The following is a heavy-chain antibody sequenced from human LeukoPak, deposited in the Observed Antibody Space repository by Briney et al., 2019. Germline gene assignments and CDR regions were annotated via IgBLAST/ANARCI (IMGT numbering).Heavy chain of an antibody. J-gene: IGHJ4*02. D-gene: IGHD1-26*01. Sequence: SETLSLTCTVSGGSISSSGYYWGWIRQPPGKGLEWIGSIYLSGSTYYYNPSLKSRVTISVDTSKNQFSLKLSSVTAADTAVYYCARDDLSGTYGGVDYWGQGTLVTVSS. V-gene: IGHV4-39*07. CDR1: GGSISSSGYY. CDR3: ARDDLSGTYGGVDY. CDR2: IYLSGSTY.